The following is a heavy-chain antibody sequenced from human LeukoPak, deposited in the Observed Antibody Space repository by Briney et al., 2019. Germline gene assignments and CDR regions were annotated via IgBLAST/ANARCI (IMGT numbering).Heavy chain of an antibody. J-gene: IGHJ4*02. CDR3: ARSEMATIKY. CDR2: ISSNGGST. Sequence: GGSLRLSCSASGFTFSSYAMHWVRQAPGKGLEYVSAISSNGGSTYYADSVKGRFTISRDNSKNTLYLQMSSLRAEDTAVYYCARSEMATIKYWGQGTLVTVSS. V-gene: IGHV3-64D*06. D-gene: IGHD5-24*01. CDR1: GFTFSSYA.